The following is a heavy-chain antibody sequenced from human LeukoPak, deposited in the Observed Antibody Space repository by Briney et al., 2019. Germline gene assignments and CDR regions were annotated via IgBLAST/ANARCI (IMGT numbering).Heavy chain of an antibody. CDR3: ARHNYYDFWSGYLGY. J-gene: IGHJ4*02. CDR1: GYTFTGYY. Sequence: GASVKVSCKASGYTFTGYYMHWVRQAPGQGLEWMGWINPNSGGTNYAQKFQGRVTMTRDTSISTAYMVLSRLRSDDTAVYYCARHNYYDFWSGYLGYWGQGTLVTVSS. CDR2: INPNSGGT. D-gene: IGHD3-3*01. V-gene: IGHV1-2*02.